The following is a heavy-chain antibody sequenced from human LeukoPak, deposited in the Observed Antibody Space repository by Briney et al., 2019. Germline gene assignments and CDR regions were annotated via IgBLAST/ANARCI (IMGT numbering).Heavy chain of an antibody. V-gene: IGHV4-34*01. J-gene: IGHJ5*02. D-gene: IGHD3-10*01. CDR1: GGSFSGYY. CDR2: IYYSGST. Sequence: SETLSLPCAVYGGSFSGYYWSWIRQPPGKGLEWIGSIYYSGSTYYNPSLKSRVTISVDTSKNQFSLKLSSVTAADTAVYYCARDRAFEGSTAPNWFDPWGQGTLVTVSS. CDR3: ARDRAFEGSTAPNWFDP.